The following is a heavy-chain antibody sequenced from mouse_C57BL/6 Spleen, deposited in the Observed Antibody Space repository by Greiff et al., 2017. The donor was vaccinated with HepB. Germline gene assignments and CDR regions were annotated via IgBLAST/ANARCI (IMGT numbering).Heavy chain of an antibody. V-gene: IGHV1-18*01. CDR2: INPNNGGT. CDR1: GYTFTDYN. D-gene: IGHD2-2*01. J-gene: IGHJ4*01. Sequence: EVQLQQSGPELVKPGASVKIPCKASGYTFTDYNMDWVKQSHGKSLEWIGDINPNNGGTIYNQKFKGKATLTVGKSSSTAYMELRSLTSEDTAVYYCARKIDYGYDYYAMDYWGQGTSVTVSS. CDR3: ARKIDYGYDYYAMDY.